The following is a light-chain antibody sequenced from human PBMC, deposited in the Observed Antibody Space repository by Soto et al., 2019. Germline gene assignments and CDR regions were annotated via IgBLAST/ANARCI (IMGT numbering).Light chain of an antibody. Sequence: QSVLTQPASVSGSPGQSITISCTGTSSDVGSYNLVSWYQQHPGKAPKLMIYEGSKRPSGVSNRFSGSKSGNTASLTISGLQAEDEAGYYCCSYAGTNTPYVFGTGTKLTVL. CDR3: CSYAGTNTPYV. J-gene: IGLJ1*01. V-gene: IGLV2-23*01. CDR1: SSDVGSYNL. CDR2: EGS.